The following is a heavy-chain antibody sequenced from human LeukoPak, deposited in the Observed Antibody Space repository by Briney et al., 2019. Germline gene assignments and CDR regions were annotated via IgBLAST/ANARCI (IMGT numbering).Heavy chain of an antibody. CDR2: IYHSGTT. CDR3: ARKENVYYYFDY. D-gene: IGHD3-10*01. CDR1: GYSITSSSW. J-gene: IGHJ4*02. V-gene: IGHV4-28*01. Sequence: SDTLSLTCAVSGYSITSSSWWGWIRQPPGKGLEWIGYIYHSGTTYYNPSLQSRVTMSVDTSKNQFSLKLSSVTAVDTAVYYCARKENVYYYFDYWGQRTLVTVSS.